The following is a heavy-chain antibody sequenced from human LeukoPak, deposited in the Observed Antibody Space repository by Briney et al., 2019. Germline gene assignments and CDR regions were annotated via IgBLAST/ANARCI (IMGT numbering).Heavy chain of an antibody. J-gene: IGHJ4*02. CDR1: GYTFTGYY. CDR3: AGSPFPWLPLYCDY. Sequence: ASVKDSCKASGYTFTGYYMHWVRQAPGQGLEWMGWISAYNGNTNYAQKLQGRVTMTTDTSTSTAYMELRSLRSDDTAVYYCAGSPFPWLPLYCDYWGQGTLVTVSS. V-gene: IGHV1-18*04. CDR2: ISAYNGNT. D-gene: IGHD5-24*01.